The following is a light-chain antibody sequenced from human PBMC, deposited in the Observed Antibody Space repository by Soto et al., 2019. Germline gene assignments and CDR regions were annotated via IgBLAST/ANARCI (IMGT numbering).Light chain of an antibody. V-gene: IGKV3-15*01. J-gene: IGKJ5*01. CDR2: XAS. Sequence: YQXXPXKATXXXISXASAKATGIPARFSGSGSGTEFTLTISRLQSEDVEVYYCHQYNIWRTFGQGTRLEIK. CDR3: HQYNIWRT.